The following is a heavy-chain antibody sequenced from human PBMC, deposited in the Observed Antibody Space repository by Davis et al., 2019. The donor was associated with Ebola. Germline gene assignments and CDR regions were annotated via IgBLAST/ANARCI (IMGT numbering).Heavy chain of an antibody. V-gene: IGHV1-69*13. Sequence: AASVKVSCKASGGTFSSYAISWVRQAPGQGLEWMGGIIPIFGTANYAQKFQGRVTITADESTSTAYMELSSLRSEDTAVYYCARRPTDYYGSGSYTHIFDYWGQGTLVTVSS. D-gene: IGHD3-10*01. J-gene: IGHJ4*02. CDR3: ARRPTDYYGSGSYTHIFDY. CDR2: IIPIFGTA. CDR1: GGTFSSYA.